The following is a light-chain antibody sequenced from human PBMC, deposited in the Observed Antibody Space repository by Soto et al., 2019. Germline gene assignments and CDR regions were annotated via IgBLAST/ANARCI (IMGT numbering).Light chain of an antibody. Sequence: EIVLTQSPATLSLSPGERATLSCRASQSISSYLAWYQQKPGQAPRLLMYDASTRATGIPARFSGSGSGTDFTLTISSLEPEDFAVYYCQQYNNWPPCTFGQGTEVDIK. CDR2: DAS. CDR3: QQYNNWPPCT. V-gene: IGKV3-11*01. CDR1: QSISSY. J-gene: IGKJ1*01.